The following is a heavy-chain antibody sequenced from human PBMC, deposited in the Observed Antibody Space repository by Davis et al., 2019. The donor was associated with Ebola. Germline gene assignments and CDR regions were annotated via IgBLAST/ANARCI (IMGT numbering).Heavy chain of an antibody. J-gene: IGHJ4*02. Sequence: GESLKISCAASGFTFSSYWMSWVRQAPGKGLEWVANIKQDGSEKYYADSVKGRFTISRDNSKNTLYLQMNSLRAEDTAVYYCARDFGPAAAGIGFDYWGQGTLVTVSS. D-gene: IGHD6-13*01. V-gene: IGHV3-7*03. CDR3: ARDFGPAAAGIGFDY. CDR1: GFTFSSYW. CDR2: IKQDGSEK.